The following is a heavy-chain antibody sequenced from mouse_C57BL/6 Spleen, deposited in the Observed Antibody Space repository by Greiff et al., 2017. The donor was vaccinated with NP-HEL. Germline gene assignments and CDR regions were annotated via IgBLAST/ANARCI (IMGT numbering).Heavy chain of an antibody. D-gene: IGHD2-1*01. Sequence: QVQLQQPGTELVKPGASVKLSCKASGYTFTSYWMHWVKQRPGQGLEWIGNINPSNGGSNYNEKFKSKATLTVDKSFSTAYMQLCSLTSEDSAVYYCARPYGNYGSSYWYFDVWGTGTTVTVSS. CDR3: ARPYGNYGSSYWYFDV. V-gene: IGHV1-53*01. CDR2: INPSNGGS. CDR1: GYTFTSYW. J-gene: IGHJ1*03.